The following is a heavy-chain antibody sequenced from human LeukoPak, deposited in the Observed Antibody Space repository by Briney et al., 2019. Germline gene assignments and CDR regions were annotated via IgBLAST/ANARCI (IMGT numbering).Heavy chain of an antibody. CDR2: IKQDGSEI. CDR1: GFPFSGYW. V-gene: IGHV3-7*01. CDR3: SRSLDY. Sequence: GGSLRLSCAASGFPFSGYWMDWVRQAPGKGMEWVANIKQDGSEIYYAPSVRGRFTISRDNARNSLYLQMNSLRAEDTAVYYCSRSLDYLGQGALVTVSS. J-gene: IGHJ4*02.